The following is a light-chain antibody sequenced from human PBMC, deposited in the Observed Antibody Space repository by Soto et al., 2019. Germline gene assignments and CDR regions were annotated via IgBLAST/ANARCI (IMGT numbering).Light chain of an antibody. V-gene: IGLV2-14*01. CDR2: EVS. Sequence: QAVVTQPASVSGSPGQSITISCTGTSSDVAGYNYVSWYQQHPGKAPKLMIYEVSNRPSGVSNRFSGSKSGNTASLTISGLQAEDEADYYCSSYTSSSTSYVFGTGTKVTVL. CDR3: SSYTSSSTSYV. CDR1: SSDVAGYNY. J-gene: IGLJ1*01.